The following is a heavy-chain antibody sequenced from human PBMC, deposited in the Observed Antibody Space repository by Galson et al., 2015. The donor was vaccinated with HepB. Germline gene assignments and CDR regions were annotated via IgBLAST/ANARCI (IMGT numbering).Heavy chain of an antibody. CDR2: ISSGGGTQ. CDR1: GFTFSNHG. D-gene: IGHD2-8*01. V-gene: IGHV3-30*18. CDR3: AKEIMVHAGDWYFDL. Sequence: SLRLSCAASGFTFSNHGILWVRQAPGKGLEWVAVISSGGGTQYLADSVRGRVTLSRDNPKNTVYLQMNSLGAEDAAVYYCAKEIMVHAGDWYFDLWGRGTLVTVSS. J-gene: IGHJ2*01.